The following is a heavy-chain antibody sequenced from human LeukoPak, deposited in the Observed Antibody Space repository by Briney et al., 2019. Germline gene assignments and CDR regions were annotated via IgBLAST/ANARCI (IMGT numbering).Heavy chain of an antibody. Sequence: SETLSLTYTISGGSISSYYWSWIRQPPGKGLEWIGYIYYSGSTNYNPPLKSRVTISVDTSKNQFSLKLSSVTAADTAVYCCARQGTPRYSYGPFDYWGQGTLVTVSS. D-gene: IGHD5-18*01. V-gene: IGHV4-59*08. CDR3: ARQGTPRYSYGPFDY. CDR1: GGSISSYY. CDR2: IYYSGST. J-gene: IGHJ4*02.